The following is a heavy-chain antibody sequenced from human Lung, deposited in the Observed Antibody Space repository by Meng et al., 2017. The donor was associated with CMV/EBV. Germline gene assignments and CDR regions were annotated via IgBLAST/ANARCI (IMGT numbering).Heavy chain of an antibody. V-gene: IGHV2-5*01. Sequence: SGXXLVXPTQTLTLTCTFSGFSLSISRLAVGWIRQPPGKALECLGIIYWNDDKRYSPSLKSRLTITKDTSKNQVVLTMTNMDPADTATYYCAHARYSSFYYFKYWXPGTXVTVSS. CDR2: IYWNDDK. CDR1: GFSLSISRLA. D-gene: IGHD6-13*01. J-gene: IGHJ4*02. CDR3: AHARYSSFYYFKY.